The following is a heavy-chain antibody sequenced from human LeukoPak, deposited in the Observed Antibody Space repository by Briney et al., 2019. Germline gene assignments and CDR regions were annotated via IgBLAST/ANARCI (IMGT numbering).Heavy chain of an antibody. CDR3: ARGRRSSWMDDY. V-gene: IGHV4-59*01. Sequence: PSETLSLTCTVSGGSISSYYWNWIRQPPGKGLEWIGYIYYSGSTNYNPSLKSRVTISVDTSKNQFSLKLSSVTAADTAVYYCARGRRSSWMDDYWGQGTLVTVSS. CDR1: GGSISSYY. J-gene: IGHJ4*02. CDR2: IYYSGST. D-gene: IGHD6-13*01.